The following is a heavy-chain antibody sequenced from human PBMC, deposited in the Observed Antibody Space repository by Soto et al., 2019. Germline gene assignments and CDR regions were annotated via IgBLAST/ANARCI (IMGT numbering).Heavy chain of an antibody. J-gene: IGHJ6*02. D-gene: IGHD2-21*01. CDR3: ARDAYCGGDCPAYYYYHGMDV. CDR2: INHSGST. CDR1: GGTFSGYY. Sequence: PSETLSLTCAVCGGTFSGYYWSWIRQPPGKGLEWIEEINHSGSTNNNPSLKSRVTISVDTSKNQSSLKLSSVTAADTAVYYCARDAYCGGDCPAYYYYHGMDVWGQGTTVTVSS. V-gene: IGHV4-34*01.